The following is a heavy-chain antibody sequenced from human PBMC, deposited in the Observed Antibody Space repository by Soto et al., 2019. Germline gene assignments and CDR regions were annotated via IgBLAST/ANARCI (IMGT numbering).Heavy chain of an antibody. CDR3: ARGDREDIAEVVGVRPGEYSMDV. D-gene: IGHD1-26*01. CDR2: ISYDGSRK. CDR1: EFTFRIFA. J-gene: IGHJ6*02. V-gene: IGHV3-30-3*01. Sequence: QVHLVESGGGVVQPGSSLRLSCAASEFTFRIFAMHWLRQSPGKGLEWVAVISYDGSRKADSVKGRFTVSRDNSWNTLYLQMNSLRAEETAIYYCARGDREDIAEVVGVRPGEYSMDVWGQGTTVTVSS.